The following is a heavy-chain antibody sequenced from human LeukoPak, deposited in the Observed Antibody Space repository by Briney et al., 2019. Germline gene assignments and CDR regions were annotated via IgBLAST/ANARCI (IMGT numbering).Heavy chain of an antibody. D-gene: IGHD1-1*01. Sequence: SETLSLTCAVYGGSFSGYYWSWIRQPPGKGLEWIGEINHGGSTNYNPSLKNRVTISVDTSKNQFSLKLSSVTAADTAVYYCARDDGYWGQGTLVTVSS. CDR3: ARDDGY. CDR1: GGSFSGYY. J-gene: IGHJ4*02. V-gene: IGHV4-34*01. CDR2: INHGGST.